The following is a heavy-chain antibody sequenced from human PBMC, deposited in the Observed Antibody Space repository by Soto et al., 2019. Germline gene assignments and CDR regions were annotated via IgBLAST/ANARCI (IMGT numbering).Heavy chain of an antibody. Sequence: QVQLQESGPGLVKPSQTLSLTCTVSGGSISSGGYYWSWIRQHPGKGLEWIGYIYYSGSTYYNPSLKSRVTISVDTSKNQFSLKLSSVTAADTAVYYCARGGAAMVTPKPYYFDYWGQGTLVTVSS. D-gene: IGHD5-18*01. J-gene: IGHJ4*02. V-gene: IGHV4-31*03. CDR1: GGSISSGGYY. CDR2: IYYSGST. CDR3: ARGGAAMVTPKPYYFDY.